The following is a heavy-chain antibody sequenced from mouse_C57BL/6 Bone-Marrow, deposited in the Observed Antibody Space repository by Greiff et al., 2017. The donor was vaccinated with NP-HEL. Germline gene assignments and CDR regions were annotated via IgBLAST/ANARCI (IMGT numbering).Heavy chain of an antibody. CDR1: GFTFSSYG. CDR2: ISSGGSYT. Sequence: EVQLVESGGDLVKPGGSLKLSCAASGFTFSSYGMSWVRQTPDKRLEWVATISSGGSYTYYPDSVKGRFTISRDNAKNTLYLQMSSLKSEDTAMYYCARGYYWGQGTTLTVSS. V-gene: IGHV5-6*01. J-gene: IGHJ2*01. CDR3: ARGYY.